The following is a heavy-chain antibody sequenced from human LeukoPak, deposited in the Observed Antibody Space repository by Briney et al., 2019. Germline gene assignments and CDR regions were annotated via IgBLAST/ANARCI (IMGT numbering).Heavy chain of an antibody. Sequence: PGGSLRLSCAATGFTFSSYWMHWVRQVPGRGLVWVSRINSDGTSTSYADSVKGRFTIPRDNAKNTLYLEMNSLRAEDMAVYYCTRGYLGDYGVDVWGQGTTVTVSS. V-gene: IGHV3-74*01. CDR2: INSDGTST. CDR1: GFTFSSYW. D-gene: IGHD1-1*01. CDR3: TRGYLGDYGVDV. J-gene: IGHJ6*02.